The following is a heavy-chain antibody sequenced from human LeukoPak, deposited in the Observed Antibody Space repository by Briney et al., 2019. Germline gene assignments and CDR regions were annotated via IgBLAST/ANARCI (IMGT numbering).Heavy chain of an antibody. CDR1: GFTFSSYG. D-gene: IGHD3-10*01. CDR3: AKAARFGELFAFYMDV. CDR2: IRYDGSNK. Sequence: PGGSLRLSCAASGFTFSSYGMHWVRQAPGKGLEWVAFIRYDGSNKKYSDSVKGRFTISRDNSKNTLYLQMNSLRAEDTAVYYCAKAARFGELFAFYMDVWGKGTTVTVSS. J-gene: IGHJ6*03. V-gene: IGHV3-30*02.